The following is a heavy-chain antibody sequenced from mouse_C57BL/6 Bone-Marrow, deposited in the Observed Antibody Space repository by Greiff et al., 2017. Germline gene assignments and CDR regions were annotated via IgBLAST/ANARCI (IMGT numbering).Heavy chain of an antibody. CDR1: GYTFTNYW. V-gene: IGHV1-63*01. CDR2: IYPGGGYT. CDR3: ARPPLILLRRYCFALGC. J-gene: IGHJ4*01. Sequence: VQLQQSGAELVRPGTSVKMSCKASGYTFTNYWIGWAKQRPGHGLEWIGDIYPGGGYTNYNQKFKGKATLTADKSSSTAYMQFSSLTSEDSAIFDCARPPLILLRRYCFALGCWGQGTSVTVSS. D-gene: IGHD1-1*01.